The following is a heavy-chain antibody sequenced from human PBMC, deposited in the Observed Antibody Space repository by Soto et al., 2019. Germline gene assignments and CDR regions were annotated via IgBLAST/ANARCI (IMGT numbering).Heavy chain of an antibody. V-gene: IGHV3-74*01. D-gene: IGHD1-26*01. CDR3: ENSYWPVGNY. Sequence: GWSLRLSCAASGLPFTNFWMHWVRQAPGEGLVWVSRIKSDGSGTRYAESVKGRFTISRDNAKNTLYLQMNSLRVEDTAVYYCENSYWPVGNYWGQGIPVTVSS. J-gene: IGHJ4*02. CDR2: IKSDGSGT. CDR1: GLPFTNFW.